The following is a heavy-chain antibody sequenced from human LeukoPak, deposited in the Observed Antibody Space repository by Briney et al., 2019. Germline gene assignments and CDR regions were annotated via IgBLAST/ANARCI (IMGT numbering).Heavy chain of an antibody. V-gene: IGHV4-38-2*02. J-gene: IGHJ4*02. CDR2: IYHSGST. CDR1: GYSISSGYY. D-gene: IGHD6-19*01. CDR3: AREVAVAGIYFDY. Sequence: SETLSLTCTVSGYSISSGYYWGWIRQPPGKGLEWIGSIYHSGSTYYNPSLKSRVTISVDTSKNQFSLKLSSVTAADTAVYYCAREVAVAGIYFDYWGQGTLVTVSS.